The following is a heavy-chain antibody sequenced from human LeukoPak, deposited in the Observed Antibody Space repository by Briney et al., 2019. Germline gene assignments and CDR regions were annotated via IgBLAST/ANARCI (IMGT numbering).Heavy chain of an antibody. V-gene: IGHV3-21*01. CDR1: GFTFSSYN. D-gene: IGHD4-23*01. Sequence: GGSLRLSCAASGFTFSSYNMNWVRQAPGKGLEWVSFVSSSSSYIYYADSVKGRFTISRDNAKNSLYLQMNSLRAEDTAVYYCARDLLGWKLHYFDYWGQGTLVTVSS. J-gene: IGHJ4*02. CDR2: VSSSSSYI. CDR3: ARDLLGWKLHYFDY.